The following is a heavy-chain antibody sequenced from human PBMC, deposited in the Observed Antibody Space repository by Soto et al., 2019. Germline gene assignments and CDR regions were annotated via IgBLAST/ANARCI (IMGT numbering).Heavy chain of an antibody. CDR1: GFTFSAYW. CDR3: ARAKRPVYFGSWYFDY. V-gene: IGHV3-7*03. CDR2: IKQDGNEN. D-gene: IGHD6-13*01. Sequence: EVQLVESGGGFVQPGGSLGLSCAASGFTFSAYWMTWVRQAPGKGLEWVATIKQDGNENYYVDSVKGRFTLSRDNAKNSLFLEMKNLRAEDTAVYYCARAKRPVYFGSWYFDYWGQGTLVTVSS. J-gene: IGHJ4*02.